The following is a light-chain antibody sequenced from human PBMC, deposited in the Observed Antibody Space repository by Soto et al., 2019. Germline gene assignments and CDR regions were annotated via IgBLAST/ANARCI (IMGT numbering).Light chain of an antibody. V-gene: IGKV1-9*01. J-gene: IGKJ2*01. CDR2: SAS. CDR1: QGSSSY. CDR3: LPLNSSPYT. Sequence: DIQLTQSPSFLSASVGDRVTITCRASQGSSSYLAWYQQKPGKAPKLLIYSASTLQSGVPSRFSGSGSGTEFTLTISPLQPEDVATYYCLPLNSSPYTFGQGTKLEIK.